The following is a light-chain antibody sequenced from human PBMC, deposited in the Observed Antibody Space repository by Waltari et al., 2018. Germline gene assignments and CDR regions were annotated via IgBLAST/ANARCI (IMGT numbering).Light chain of an antibody. CDR2: STN. CDR3: VLYMGGGIM. V-gene: IGLV8-61*01. J-gene: IGLJ3*02. CDR1: SVSVSISYY. Sequence: QTVVTQDPSLSVSPGGTCTLTCGLSSVSVSISYYTSWYQQPPGHAPPPLIYSTNTRSSGVPDRFSGSILGNKAALTITGAQADDECDYHCVLYMGGGIMFGGGTKLTVL.